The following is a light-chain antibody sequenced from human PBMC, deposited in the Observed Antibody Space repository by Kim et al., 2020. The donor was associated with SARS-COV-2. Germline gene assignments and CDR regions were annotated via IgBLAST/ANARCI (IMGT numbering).Light chain of an antibody. CDR1: SLRNFF. Sequence: SSELTQDPAVSVALGQTVRITCQGDSLRNFFASWYQQKPGQAPVVVIYGKNNRPSGIPDRFSGSSSGDMASLTITGAQAEDEADYYCNSRDSSGNHPFGGGTKLTVL. J-gene: IGLJ3*02. V-gene: IGLV3-19*01. CDR2: GKN. CDR3: NSRDSSGNHP.